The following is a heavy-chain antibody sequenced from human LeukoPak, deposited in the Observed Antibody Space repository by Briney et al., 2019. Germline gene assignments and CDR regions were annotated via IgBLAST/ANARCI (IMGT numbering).Heavy chain of an antibody. CDR1: GFSFSSYE. CDR2: ISISGITV. D-gene: IGHD3-22*01. V-gene: IGHV3-48*03. J-gene: IGHJ4*02. Sequence: GGSLRLSCAASGFSFSSYEMNWVRQAPGKGLEWVSYISISGITVYYVDSVKGRFTISRDNAKNSLYLQMNNLRAEDTAVYYCARVRYYDSSALGDYWGQGTLVTVSS. CDR3: ARVRYYDSSALGDY.